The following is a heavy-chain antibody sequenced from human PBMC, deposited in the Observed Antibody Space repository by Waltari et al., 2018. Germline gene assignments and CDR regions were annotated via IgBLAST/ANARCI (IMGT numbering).Heavy chain of an antibody. V-gene: IGHV3-74*01. CDR2: INSDGSSI. Sequence: EVQLVESGGVLAQPGGSLSLSCAASGFPFSTYWLHWVRQAPGKGLVWVSRINSDGSSISYADSVKGRFTISRDNAKNTLYLQMNSLRAEDTAVYYCARWRFCRSTTCLYGMDVWGQGTTVTVSS. CDR1: GFPFSTYW. D-gene: IGHD2-2*01. J-gene: IGHJ6*02. CDR3: ARWRFCRSTTCLYGMDV.